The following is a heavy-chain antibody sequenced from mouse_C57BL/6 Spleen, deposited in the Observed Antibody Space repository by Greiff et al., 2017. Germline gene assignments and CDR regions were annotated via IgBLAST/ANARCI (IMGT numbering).Heavy chain of an antibody. V-gene: IGHV3-8*01. D-gene: IGHD2-4*01. J-gene: IGHJ1*03. Sequence: EVKLLESGPGLAKPSQTLSLTCSVTGYSITSDYWNWIRKFPGNKLEYMGYISYSGSTYYNPSLNSQISITRYTSKNQYYLQLNSVTTEDTATSCCARGYDYDEGWYFDVWGTGTTVTVSS. CDR3: ARGYDYDEGWYFDV. CDR1: GYSITSDY. CDR2: ISYSGST.